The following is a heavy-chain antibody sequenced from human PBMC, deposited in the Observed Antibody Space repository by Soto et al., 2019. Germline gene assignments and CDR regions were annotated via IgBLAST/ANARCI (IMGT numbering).Heavy chain of an antibody. Sequence: GASVKVSCTASGGTFSTYTITWVRQAPGQGLEWMGRIIPNIGIINYAQKFQGRVTISADRFTGTAYMELTGLRSDDTAVYYCAGDPDSHYNDSHASSYPWGQGTLVTVSS. CDR3: AGDPDSHYNDSHASSYP. CDR1: GGTFSTYT. CDR2: IIPNIGII. V-gene: IGHV1-69*04. J-gene: IGHJ5*02. D-gene: IGHD4-4*01.